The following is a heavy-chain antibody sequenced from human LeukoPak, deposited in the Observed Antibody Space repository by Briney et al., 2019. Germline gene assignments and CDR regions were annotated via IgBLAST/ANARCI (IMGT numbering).Heavy chain of an antibody. J-gene: IGHJ4*02. Sequence: GGSLRLSCVASGFTFSIYQLNWVRQPPGKRPEWLSYINTSSGDIYYEESVKGRFAISRDNATNSLFLRMDNLRDEDTGICFCARGMPTRTFDLWGQGNLVTVSS. D-gene: IGHD1-14*01. CDR3: ARGMPTRTFDL. V-gene: IGHV3-48*03. CDR1: GFTFSIYQ. CDR2: INTSSGDI.